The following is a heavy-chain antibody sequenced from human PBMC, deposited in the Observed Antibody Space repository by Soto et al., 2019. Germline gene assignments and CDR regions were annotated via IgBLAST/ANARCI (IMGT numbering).Heavy chain of an antibody. Sequence: PSETLSLTCTVSYGSISVSNVFWGWVRQPPGKGLEWIGNIDYSGTAYFNPSLGTRVTFPVDTSKNQFSLTLYSVTAADTAVYYCARTTCRHPDFWGQGILVTVSS. V-gene: IGHV4-39*01. CDR2: IDYSGTA. CDR3: ARTTCRHPDF. CDR1: YGSISVSNVF. D-gene: IGHD4-4*01. J-gene: IGHJ4*02.